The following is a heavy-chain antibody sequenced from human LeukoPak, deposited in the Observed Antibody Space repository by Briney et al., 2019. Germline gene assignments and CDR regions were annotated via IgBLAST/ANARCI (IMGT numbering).Heavy chain of an antibody. CDR3: ARVTNRAFDI. D-gene: IGHD1/OR15-1a*01. V-gene: IGHV3-74*01. CDR2: INSDGSST. J-gene: IGHJ3*02. CDR1: GFSFSNYW. Sequence: GGSLRLSCAASGFSFSNYWVHWVRQAPGKGLVWVSRINSDGSSTRYADSVKGRFTISRDNTKSTLYLQMNSLRAEDTAVYYRARVTNRAFDIWGQGTMVTVSS.